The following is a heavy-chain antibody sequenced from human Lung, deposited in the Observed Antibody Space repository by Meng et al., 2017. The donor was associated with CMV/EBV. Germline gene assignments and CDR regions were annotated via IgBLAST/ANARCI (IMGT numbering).Heavy chain of an antibody. Sequence: SCAASGFTFSNAWRSWVRQAPGKGLEWVGRIKSKTDGGTTDYAAPVKGRFTISRDDSKNTLYLQMNSLKTEDTAVYYCTTLAARSEDYWGQGTLVTVSS. CDR3: TTLAARSEDY. D-gene: IGHD6-6*01. V-gene: IGHV3-15*01. CDR1: GFTFSNAW. J-gene: IGHJ4*02. CDR2: IKSKTDGGTT.